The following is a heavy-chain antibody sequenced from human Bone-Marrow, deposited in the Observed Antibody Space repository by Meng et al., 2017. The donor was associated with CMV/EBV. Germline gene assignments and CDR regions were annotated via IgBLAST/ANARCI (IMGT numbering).Heavy chain of an antibody. J-gene: IGHJ4*02. D-gene: IGHD5-18*01. V-gene: IGHV4-38-2*02. CDR3: ARAFGSS. CDR1: GGSISSGYY. CDR2: IYHSGST. Sequence: GSLRLSCTVSGGSISSGYYWGWIRQPPGKGLEWIGSIYHSGSTYYNPSLKSRVTISVDTSKNQFSLKLSSVTAADTAVYYCARAFGSSWGQGTLVTVSS.